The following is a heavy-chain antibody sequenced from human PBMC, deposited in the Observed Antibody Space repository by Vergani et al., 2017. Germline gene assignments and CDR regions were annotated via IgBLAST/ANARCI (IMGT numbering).Heavy chain of an antibody. CDR2: INSRGTKT. D-gene: IGHD2-8*01. V-gene: IGHV3-7*03. J-gene: IGHJ4*02. CDR1: GFTFSSYW. Sequence: EVQLVESGGGLVQPGGSLRLSCAASGFTFSSYWMSWVRQAPGKGLEWVANINSRGTKTYYMPSLGARFSISRDNTQKSLHLQMYNLRVEDTAIYYCARAGVSAGFIFWGQGTRVTVSS. CDR3: ARAGVSAGFIF.